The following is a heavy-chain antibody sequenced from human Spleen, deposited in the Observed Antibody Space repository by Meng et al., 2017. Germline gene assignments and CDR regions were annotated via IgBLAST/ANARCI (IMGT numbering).Heavy chain of an antibody. CDR2: IVPIFGTP. J-gene: IGHJ4*02. CDR1: GGTFSTYI. V-gene: IGHV1-69*06. Sequence: QGQLGRHWAEVKKPGPSMKVSCKASGGTFSTYIIHWVRQAPGQGLEWVGGIVPIFGTPDYAQKFQGRVTITADKSTSTAYMELSSLRSEDTAMYYCASRDDFLTGADYWGQGSLVTVSS. CDR3: ASRDDFLTGADY. D-gene: IGHD3-9*01.